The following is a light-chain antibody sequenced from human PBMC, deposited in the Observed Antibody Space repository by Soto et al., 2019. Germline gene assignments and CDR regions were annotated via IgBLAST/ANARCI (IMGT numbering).Light chain of an antibody. CDR3: QQRSNWPPYT. Sequence: EIVLTQSPATLSLSPGERATLSCRASQSVSSYLAWYQQKPGQAHRLLIYDASNRATGIPARFSGSGSGTDFTLTISSLEPEDFAVDYCQQRSNWPPYTFGQGTKLEIK. CDR2: DAS. J-gene: IGKJ2*01. CDR1: QSVSSY. V-gene: IGKV3-11*01.